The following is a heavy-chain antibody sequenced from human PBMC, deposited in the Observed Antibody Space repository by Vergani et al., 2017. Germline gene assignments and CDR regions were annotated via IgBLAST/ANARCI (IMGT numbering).Heavy chain of an antibody. CDR2: VRGSSATP. CDR1: GFSFPGYA. V-gene: IGHV3-23*01. D-gene: IGHD3-10*01. CDR3: TRDRGSTAN. Sequence: EVQLLESGGGLVQPGGSLRLSCEASGFSFPGYAMSWVRQAPGKGLEWVASVRGSSATPYYADSVKGRFIISRDNSKNTLHLQMNSLRADDTAVYYCTRDRGSTANWGQGTLVTVSS. J-gene: IGHJ4*02.